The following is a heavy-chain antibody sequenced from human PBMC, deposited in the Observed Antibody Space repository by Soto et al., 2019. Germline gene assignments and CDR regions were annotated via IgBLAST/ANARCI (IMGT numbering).Heavy chain of an antibody. V-gene: IGHV3-53*01. CDR3: ARGWGSYYDSSGYYYFDY. CDR1: GFTVSSNY. D-gene: IGHD3-22*01. Sequence: EVQLVESGGGLIQPGGSLRLSCAASGFTVSSNYMSWVRQAPGKGLEWVAVIYSGGSTYYADSVKGRFTISRDNSKNTLYLLMNSLRAEDTAVYYCARGWGSYYDSSGYYYFDYWGQGTLVTVSS. J-gene: IGHJ4*02. CDR2: IYSGGST.